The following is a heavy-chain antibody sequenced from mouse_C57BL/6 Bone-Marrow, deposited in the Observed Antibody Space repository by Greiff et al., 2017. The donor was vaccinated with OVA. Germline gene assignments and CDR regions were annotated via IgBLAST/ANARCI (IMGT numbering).Heavy chain of an antibody. D-gene: IGHD2-5*01. J-gene: IGHJ3*01. CDR3: ARGAYYSNYWFAY. CDR2: IHPNSGST. V-gene: IGHV1-64*01. Sequence: QVQLKQPGAELVKPGASVKLSCKASGYTFTSYWMHWVKQRPGQGLEWIGMIHPNSGSTNYNEKFKSKATLTVDKSSSTAYMQLSSLTSEDSAVYYCARGAYYSNYWFAYWGQGTLVTVSA. CDR1: GYTFTSYW.